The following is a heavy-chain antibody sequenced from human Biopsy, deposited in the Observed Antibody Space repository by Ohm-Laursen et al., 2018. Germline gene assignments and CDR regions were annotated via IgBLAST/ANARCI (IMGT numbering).Heavy chain of an antibody. Sequence: GTLSLTCAVFGKTFSDYQWSWIRQPPGKGLEWIGQINQAGTTNYNPSLKSRVSISADASKYEFSLRLTSVTAADTAVYLCGNEVHGRDYWGLGAQVTV. CDR3: GNEVHGRDY. V-gene: IGHV4-34*08. D-gene: IGHD2-15*01. J-gene: IGHJ4*02. CDR2: INQAGTT. CDR1: GKTFSDYQ.